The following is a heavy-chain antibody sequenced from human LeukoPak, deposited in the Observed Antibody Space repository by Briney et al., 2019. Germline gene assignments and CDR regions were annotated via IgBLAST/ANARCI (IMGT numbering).Heavy chain of an antibody. V-gene: IGHV3-21*01. J-gene: IGHJ4*02. Sequence: GGSLRLSCAASGFTSSSYSMNWVRQAPGKGLEWVSSISSSSSYIYYADSVKGRFTISRDNAKNSLYLQMNSLRAEDTAVYYCARKGSWGVYYFDYWGQGTLVTVSS. D-gene: IGHD6-13*01. CDR1: GFTSSSYS. CDR2: ISSSSSYI. CDR3: ARKGSWGVYYFDY.